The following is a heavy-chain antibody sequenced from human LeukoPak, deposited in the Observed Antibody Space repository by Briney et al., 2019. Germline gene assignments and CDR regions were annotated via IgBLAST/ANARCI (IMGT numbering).Heavy chain of an antibody. J-gene: IGHJ3*01. CDR2: IFYTGST. Sequence: SETLSLTCTVSGDSISSYYWNWLRQPPGKGLEWIGYIFYTGSTDYNPSLKSRVTMSVDTSRNQSSLKLSSVTAADTAVYYCAREYSYGFAFGVWGQGTMVTVSS. CDR1: GDSISSYY. V-gene: IGHV4-59*01. D-gene: IGHD5-18*01. CDR3: AREYSYGFAFGV.